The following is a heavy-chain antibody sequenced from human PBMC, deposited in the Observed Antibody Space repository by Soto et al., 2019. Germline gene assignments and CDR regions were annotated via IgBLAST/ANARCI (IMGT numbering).Heavy chain of an antibody. D-gene: IGHD3-10*01. Sequence: QVKLVESGGGVVQPGRSLRLSCAASGLTFSSYGMHWVRQAPGKGLEWVAVISYDGSNKYYADSVKGRFTISRDNSKNTLYLQMNSLRAEDTAVYYCAKDLPMVRGVIGYWGQGTLVTVSS. CDR1: GLTFSSYG. CDR2: ISYDGSNK. V-gene: IGHV3-30*18. CDR3: AKDLPMVRGVIGY. J-gene: IGHJ4*02.